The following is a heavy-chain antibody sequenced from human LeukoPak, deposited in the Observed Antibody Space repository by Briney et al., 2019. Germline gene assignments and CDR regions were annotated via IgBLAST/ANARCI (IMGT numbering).Heavy chain of an antibody. V-gene: IGHV3-30*18. D-gene: IGHD6-13*01. CDR1: GFAFSSYG. CDR2: LSYDGSNQ. Sequence: GRSLRLSCAASGFAFSSYGMHWVRQAPGKGLEWVAVLSYDGSNQYYADSVKGRFTISRDNPKNTLYLQMNSLRAEDTAVYYCAKGQKTAVDMGDCWGQGTLVTVSS. J-gene: IGHJ4*02. CDR3: AKGQKTAVDMGDC.